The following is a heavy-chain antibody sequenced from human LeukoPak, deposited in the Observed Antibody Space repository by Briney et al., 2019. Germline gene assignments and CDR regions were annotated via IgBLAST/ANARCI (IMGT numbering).Heavy chain of an antibody. J-gene: IGHJ6*03. CDR1: GYTFTSYD. CDR3: ARLRRTIFGVVILSHCYYYMDV. Sequence: GESLKISCKGSGYTFTSYDINWVRQATGQGLEWMGWMNPNSGNTGYAQKFQGRVTITRNTSISTAYMDLSSLRSEDTAVYYCARLRRTIFGVVILSHCYYYMDVWGKGTTVTVSS. CDR2: MNPNSGNT. D-gene: IGHD3-3*01. V-gene: IGHV1-8*03.